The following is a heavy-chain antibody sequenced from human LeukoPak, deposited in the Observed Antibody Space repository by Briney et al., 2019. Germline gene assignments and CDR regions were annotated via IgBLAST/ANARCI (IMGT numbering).Heavy chain of an antibody. D-gene: IGHD5-24*01. CDR1: GGSISSYY. CDR3: ASTRRDGYPFDY. Sequence: SETLSLTCTVSGGSISSYYWSWIRQPPGKGLEWIGYIYFIGSTNYNPSLKSRVTISVDTSKNQFSLKLRSVTAADTAVYYCASTRRDGYPFDYWGQGTLVTVSS. CDR2: IYFIGST. J-gene: IGHJ4*02. V-gene: IGHV4-59*01.